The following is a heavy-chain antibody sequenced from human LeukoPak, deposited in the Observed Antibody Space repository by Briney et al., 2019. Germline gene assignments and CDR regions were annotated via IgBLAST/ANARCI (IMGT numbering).Heavy chain of an antibody. CDR1: GDSISSYY. Sequence: PSETLSLTCSISGDSISSYYWSWIRQPPGKGLEYIGYIYNSGGSTSYNPSLESRVTISLDTSKNQFSLRLSSVTAADTAIYYCAGKVGANVAYAFGVWGQGKMVTVSS. J-gene: IGHJ3*01. CDR2: IYNSGGST. V-gene: IGHV4-59*01. CDR3: AGKVGANVAYAFGV. D-gene: IGHD1-26*01.